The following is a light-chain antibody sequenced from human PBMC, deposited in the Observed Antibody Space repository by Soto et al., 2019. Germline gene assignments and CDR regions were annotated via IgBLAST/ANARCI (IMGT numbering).Light chain of an antibody. Sequence: QSVLTQPASVSGSPGQSITISCTGTSSDVGGYNYVSWYQQHPGKAPKLMIYEVTYRPSGVSDRFSGSKSGNTASLTISGLQAEEEADYYCSSYTGSNTLYVFGTGTKVTVL. V-gene: IGLV2-14*01. J-gene: IGLJ1*01. CDR2: EVT. CDR1: SSDVGGYNY. CDR3: SSYTGSNTLYV.